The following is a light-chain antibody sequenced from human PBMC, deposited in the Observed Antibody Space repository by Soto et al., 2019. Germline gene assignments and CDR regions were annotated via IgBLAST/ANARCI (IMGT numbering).Light chain of an antibody. Sequence: EIVLTQSPVTLSLSPGERATLSCGASQSVSSYVAWSQQKPGQAPRLLIYDASNRATGIPARFSGSGSGTDFTLTISSLEPEDFAVYYCQQRSNWITFGQGTRLEIK. CDR2: DAS. J-gene: IGKJ5*01. CDR3: QQRSNWIT. V-gene: IGKV3-11*01. CDR1: QSVSSY.